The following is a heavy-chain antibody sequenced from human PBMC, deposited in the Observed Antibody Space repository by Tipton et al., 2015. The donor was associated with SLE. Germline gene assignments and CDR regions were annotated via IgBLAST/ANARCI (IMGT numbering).Heavy chain of an antibody. CDR3: ARGKKWGPADY. CDR2: INHSGST. J-gene: IGHJ4*02. Sequence: GLVKPSETLSLTCAVYGGSFSGYYRSWIRQPPGKGLEWIGEINHSGSTNYNPSLKSRVTISVDTSKNQFSLKLSSVTAADTAVYYCARGKKWGPADYWGQGTLVTVSS. CDR1: GGSFSGYY. D-gene: IGHD1-26*01. V-gene: IGHV4-34*01.